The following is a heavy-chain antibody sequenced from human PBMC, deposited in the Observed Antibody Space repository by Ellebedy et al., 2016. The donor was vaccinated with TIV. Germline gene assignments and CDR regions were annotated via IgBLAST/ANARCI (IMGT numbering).Heavy chain of an antibody. Sequence: SVKVSXXASGGTFNSYTISWVRQAPAQGLEWMGGIIPIFGTANYAQKFQGRVTITADKSTSIAYMELSSLRSEDTAVYYCAREAGRYSYIDYWGQGTLVTVSS. D-gene: IGHD1-26*01. CDR1: GGTFNSYT. CDR2: IIPIFGTA. J-gene: IGHJ4*02. V-gene: IGHV1-69*06. CDR3: AREAGRYSYIDY.